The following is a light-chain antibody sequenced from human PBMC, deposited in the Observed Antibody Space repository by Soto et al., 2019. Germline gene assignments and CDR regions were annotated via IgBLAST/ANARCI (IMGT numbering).Light chain of an antibody. Sequence: IVMTQSPATLFVSPGERATLSCRASQSVRNYLAWYQQRPGQAPRLLIFGASTRATDIPARFSGSGSGTEFTLTISSLQSEDFAVYYCQQYNNWPRTFGQGTKV. CDR1: QSVRNY. CDR2: GAS. J-gene: IGKJ1*01. V-gene: IGKV3-15*01. CDR3: QQYNNWPRT.